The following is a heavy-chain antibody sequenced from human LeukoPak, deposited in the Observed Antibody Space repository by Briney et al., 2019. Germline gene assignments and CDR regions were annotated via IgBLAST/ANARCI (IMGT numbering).Heavy chain of an antibody. CDR1: GFIFRRNG. CDR2: IWYDGSKT. J-gene: IGHJ4*02. D-gene: IGHD3-10*01. Sequence: PGGSLRLSCAASGFIFRRNGMHWVRQVPGKGLEWVALIWYDGSKTYYADSVKGRFTISRDNSRNTLFLQMNSLRAEDTAVYYCGRGMRDYYGLDYWGQGFLVTVSS. V-gene: IGHV3-33*01. CDR3: GRGMRDYYGLDY.